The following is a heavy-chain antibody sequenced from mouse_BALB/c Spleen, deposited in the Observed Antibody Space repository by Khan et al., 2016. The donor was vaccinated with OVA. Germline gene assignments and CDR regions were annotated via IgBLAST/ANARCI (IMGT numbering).Heavy chain of an antibody. CDR2: INPSNGGT. D-gene: IGHD1-1*01. CDR1: GYTFTSYY. Sequence: QVQLKQSGAELVKPGASVKLSCKASGYTFTSYYMYWVKQRPGQGLEWNGEINPSNGGTNVNEKFKNKATLTVDKSSSTAYMELSILTSEDSAVYYCTRGGYGSPFAYWGQGTLVTVSA. J-gene: IGHJ3*01. V-gene: IGHV1S81*02. CDR3: TRGGYGSPFAY.